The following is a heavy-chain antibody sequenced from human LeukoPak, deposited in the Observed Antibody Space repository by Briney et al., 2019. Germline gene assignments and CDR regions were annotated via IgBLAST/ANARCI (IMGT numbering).Heavy chain of an antibody. J-gene: IGHJ5*02. Sequence: ASVKVSCKASGYTFTSYGISWVRQAPGQGLEWMGWISAYNGNTTYAQKLQGRVTMTTDTSTSTAYMELRSLRSDDTAVYYCARLMAAAGYNWFDPWGQGTLVTVSS. CDR2: ISAYNGNT. V-gene: IGHV1-18*01. D-gene: IGHD6-13*01. CDR3: ARLMAAAGYNWFDP. CDR1: GYTFTSYG.